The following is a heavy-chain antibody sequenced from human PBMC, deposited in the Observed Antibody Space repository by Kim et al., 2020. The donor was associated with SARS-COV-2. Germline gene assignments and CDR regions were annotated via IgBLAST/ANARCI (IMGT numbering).Heavy chain of an antibody. V-gene: IGHV4-59*01. Sequence: SETLSLTCTVSGGSISSYYWSWIRQPPGKGLEWIGYIFYSGSTKYNPSLKSRVTISVATSKNQFSLKLTSVTAADTAVYYCARSSLRDGYNYPIDFDYWGQGTLVTVSS. CDR3: ARSSLRDGYNYPIDFDY. J-gene: IGHJ4*02. CDR1: GGSISSYY. CDR2: IFYSGST. D-gene: IGHD5-12*01.